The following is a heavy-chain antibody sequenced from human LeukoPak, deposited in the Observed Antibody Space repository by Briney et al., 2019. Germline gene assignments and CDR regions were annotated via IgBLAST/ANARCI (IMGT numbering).Heavy chain of an antibody. CDR2: IYYSGST. D-gene: IGHD3-10*01. CDR3: ARARYYYGSGSYYPYYYYYYYMDV. V-gene: IGHV4-39*07. CDR1: GGSISSSSYY. J-gene: IGHJ6*03. Sequence: SETLSLTCTVSGGSISSSSYYWGWIRQPPGKGLEWIGSIYYSGSTYYNPSLKSRVTISVDTSKNQFSLKLSSVTAADTAVYYCARARYYYGSGSYYPYYYYYYYMDVWGKGTTVTISS.